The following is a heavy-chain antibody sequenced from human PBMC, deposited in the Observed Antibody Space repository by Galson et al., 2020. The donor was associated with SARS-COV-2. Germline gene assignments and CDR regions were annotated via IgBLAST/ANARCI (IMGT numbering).Heavy chain of an antibody. Sequence: ASVKVSCKASGYTFTSYYMHWVRQAPGQGLEWMGIINPSGGSTSYAQKFQGRVTMTRDTSTSTVYMELSSLRSEDTAVYYCARDDSPTTDFWSGYLSGKYHYGMDVWGQGTTVTVSS. CDR3: ARDDSPTTDFWSGYLSGKYHYGMDV. V-gene: IGHV1-46*01. CDR1: GYTFTSYY. CDR2: INPSGGST. D-gene: IGHD3-3*01. J-gene: IGHJ6*02.